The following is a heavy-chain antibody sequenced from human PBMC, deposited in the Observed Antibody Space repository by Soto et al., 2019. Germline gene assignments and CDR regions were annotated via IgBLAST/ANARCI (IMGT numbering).Heavy chain of an antibody. CDR3: ARQAYSSHFDY. CDR1: GGSISSYY. D-gene: IGHD6-13*01. Sequence: PSETLSLTCTVSGGSISSYYWSWIRQPPGKGLEWIGYIYYSGSTNYNPSLKSRVTISVDTSKNQSSLKLSSVTAADTAVYYCARQAYSSHFDYWGQGTLVTVSS. CDR2: IYYSGST. V-gene: IGHV4-59*08. J-gene: IGHJ4*02.